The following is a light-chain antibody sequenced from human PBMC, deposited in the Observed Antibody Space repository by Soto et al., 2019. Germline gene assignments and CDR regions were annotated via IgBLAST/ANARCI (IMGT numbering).Light chain of an antibody. Sequence: IQMTQSPSSLSSSVGDRVTITCRASQSISSYLNWYQQKPGKAPKLLIYAASSLQSGVPSRFSGSGSGTDFTLTISSLQPEDFATYYCQQSYSTLPFTFGPGTKVDI. CDR3: QQSYSTLPFT. CDR2: AAS. V-gene: IGKV1-39*01. CDR1: QSISSY. J-gene: IGKJ3*01.